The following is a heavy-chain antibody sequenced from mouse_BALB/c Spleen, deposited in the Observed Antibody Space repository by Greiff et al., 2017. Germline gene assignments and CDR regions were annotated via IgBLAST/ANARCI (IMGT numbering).Heavy chain of an antibody. CDR1: GYTFSSYW. CDR2: ILPGSGST. J-gene: IGHJ4*01. V-gene: IGHV1-9*01. Sequence: QVQLKQSGAELMKPGASVKISCKATGYTFSSYWIEWVKQRPGHGLEWIGEILPGSGSTNYNEKFKGKATFTADTSSNTAYMQLSSLTSEDSAVYYCAGYYYAMDYWGQGTSVTVSS. CDR3: AGYYYAMDY.